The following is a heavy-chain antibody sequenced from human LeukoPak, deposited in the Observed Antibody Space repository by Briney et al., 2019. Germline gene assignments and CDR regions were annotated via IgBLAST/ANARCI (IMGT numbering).Heavy chain of an antibody. CDR3: ARSRGTMVRGVIKSYYCYGMDV. Sequence: ASVKVSCKASGYAFTGYYMHWVRQAPGQGLEWMGWINPNSGGTNYAQKFQGRVTMTRDTSISTAYMELSRLRSDDTAVYYCARSRGTMVRGVIKSYYCYGMDVWGQGTTVTVSS. J-gene: IGHJ6*02. V-gene: IGHV1-2*02. CDR1: GYAFTGYY. CDR2: INPNSGGT. D-gene: IGHD3-10*01.